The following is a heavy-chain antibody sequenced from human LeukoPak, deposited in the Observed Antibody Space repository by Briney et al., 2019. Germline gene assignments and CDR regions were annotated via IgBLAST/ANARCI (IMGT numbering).Heavy chain of an antibody. D-gene: IGHD1-1*01. J-gene: IGHJ5*02. V-gene: IGHV4-59*12. CDR3: AREYKGFDP. CDR1: GGSLTSYY. CDR2: IYYSGNT. Sequence: SETLSLTCTVSGGSLTSYYWSWIRQPPGKGLEWIGYIYYSGNTNYNPSLKSRVTISVDTSKNQFSLKLSSVTAADTAVYYCAREYKGFDPWGQGTLVTVSS.